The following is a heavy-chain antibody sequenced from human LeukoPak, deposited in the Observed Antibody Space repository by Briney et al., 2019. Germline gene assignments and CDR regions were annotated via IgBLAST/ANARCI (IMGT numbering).Heavy chain of an antibody. CDR2: MDYSGCT. J-gene: IGHJ4*02. CDR1: GGSISSYF. Sequence: SETLSLTCTASGGSISSYFWSWVRQPPGQALEWIGFMDYSGCTNYNPSLKSRVTTSPDMSKSWVSLKLNSVTAADTAVYYCATSYSSSTVFGNWGQGILVTVSS. V-gene: IGHV4-59*08. CDR3: ATSYSSSTVFGN. D-gene: IGHD6-13*01.